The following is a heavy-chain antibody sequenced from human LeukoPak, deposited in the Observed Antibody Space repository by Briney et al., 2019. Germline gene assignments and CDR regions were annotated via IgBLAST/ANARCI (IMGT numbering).Heavy chain of an antibody. CDR2: INHSGST. CDR3: ARAPLKIVGATKDYYYYGMDV. Sequence: SETLSLTCAVYGGSLSGYYWSWIRQPPGKGREWIGEINHSGSTNYNPSLKSRVTISVDTSKNQFSLKLSSVTAADTAVYYCARAPLKIVGATKDYYYYGMDVWGQGTTVTVSS. CDR1: GGSLSGYY. J-gene: IGHJ6*02. D-gene: IGHD1-26*01. V-gene: IGHV4-34*01.